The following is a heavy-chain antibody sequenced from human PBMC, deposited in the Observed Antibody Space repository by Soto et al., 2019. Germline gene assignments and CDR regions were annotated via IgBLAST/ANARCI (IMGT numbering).Heavy chain of an antibody. CDR1: GFTFDDHA. CDR3: TRGSAAVRSYFVDS. Sequence: EVQLVESGGGLVQPGKSLRLSCAASGFTFDDHAMHWVRQGPGKGLEWVAHISWNSETLGYADSVKGRFIISRDNAKNSVYLEMNGLRPEDTALYFCTRGSAAVRSYFVDSWGQGTLVTVSS. J-gene: IGHJ5*01. CDR2: ISWNSETL. V-gene: IGHV3-9*01. D-gene: IGHD1-26*01.